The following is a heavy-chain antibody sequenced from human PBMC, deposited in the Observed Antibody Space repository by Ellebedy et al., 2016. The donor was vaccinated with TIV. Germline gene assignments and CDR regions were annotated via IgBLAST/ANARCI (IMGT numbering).Heavy chain of an antibody. J-gene: IGHJ4*02. D-gene: IGHD6-19*01. Sequence: AASVKVSCKASXYTFITYFMHCLRQAPGQGLEWMGIINPSGCSTTYAQKLQGRVTMTRDMSTSTVYMELSSLRSEDTAMYYCAGARSGGWLHTPDYWGQGILVTVSS. V-gene: IGHV1-46*04. CDR2: INPSGCST. CDR1: XYTFITYF. CDR3: AGARSGGWLHTPDY.